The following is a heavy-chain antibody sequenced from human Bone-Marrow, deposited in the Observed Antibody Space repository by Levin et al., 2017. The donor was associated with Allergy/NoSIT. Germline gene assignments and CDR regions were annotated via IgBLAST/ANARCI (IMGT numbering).Heavy chain of an antibody. J-gene: IGHJ4*02. CDR1: GGSISSSSYY. V-gene: IGHV4-39*07. CDR2: IYYSGST. CDR3: ARVNYYGSGRIDY. Sequence: NSSETLSLTCTVSGGSISSSSYYWGWIRQPPGKGLEWIGSIYYSGSTYYNPSLKSRVTISVDTSKNQFSLKLSSVTAADTAVYYCARVNYYGSGRIDYWGQGTLVTVSS. D-gene: IGHD3-10*01.